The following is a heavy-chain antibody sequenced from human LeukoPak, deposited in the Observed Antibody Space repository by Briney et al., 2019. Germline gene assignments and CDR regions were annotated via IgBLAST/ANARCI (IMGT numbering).Heavy chain of an antibody. V-gene: IGHV4-34*01. CDR1: GGSFSGYY. D-gene: IGHD2-2*02. J-gene: IGHJ5*02. CDR2: INHSGST. CDR3: ARGLARDIVVVPAAIVWFDP. Sequence: SETLSLTCAVYGGSFSGYYWSWIRQPPGKGLEWIGEINHSGSTNYNPPLKSRVTISVDTSKNQFSLKLSSVTAADTAVYYCARGLARDIVVVPAAIVWFDPWGQGTLVTVSS.